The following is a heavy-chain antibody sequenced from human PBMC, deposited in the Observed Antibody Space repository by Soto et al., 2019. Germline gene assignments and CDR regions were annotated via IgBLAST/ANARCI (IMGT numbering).Heavy chain of an antibody. J-gene: IGHJ6*02. Sequence: SETLSLTCTVSGGSISSSSYYWGWIRQPPGKGLEWIGSIYYSGSTYYNPSLKSRVTISVDTSKNQFSLKLSSVTAADTAVYYCAREDGYDFWSGYHPGMDVWGQGTTVTVS. CDR3: AREDGYDFWSGYHPGMDV. CDR2: IYYSGST. CDR1: GGSISSSSYY. D-gene: IGHD3-3*01. V-gene: IGHV4-39*02.